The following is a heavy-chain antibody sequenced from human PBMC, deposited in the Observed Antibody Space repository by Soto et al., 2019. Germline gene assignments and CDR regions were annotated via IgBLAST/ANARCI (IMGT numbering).Heavy chain of an antibody. V-gene: IGHV4-39*01. Sequence: PETLSLTCIVSGAPISSNDYFWSWIRQPPGRGLEFIASMHASGGTYHASSLKSRATMSLDTSKDQFSLKLQSVTAADTGTYYCAAIVVGATRHSDVDHWGQGTLVTVSS. CDR3: AAIVVGATRHSDVDH. D-gene: IGHD2-15*01. CDR1: GAPISSNDYF. J-gene: IGHJ4*02. CDR2: MHASGGT.